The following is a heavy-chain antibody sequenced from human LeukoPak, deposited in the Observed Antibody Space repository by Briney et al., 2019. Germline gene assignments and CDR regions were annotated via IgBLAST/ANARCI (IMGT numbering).Heavy chain of an antibody. CDR3: ARGLDNYGSGSSD. Sequence: GGSLRLSCAASGFTFSSYEMNWVCQAPGQGLERVSYISGSGNTISYSDSVKGRFNTSRDNAKKSLYLQMNSLRAEDTAVYYCARGLDNYGSGSSDWGQGTLVTVSS. V-gene: IGHV3-48*03. J-gene: IGHJ4*02. CDR1: GFTFSSYE. CDR2: ISGSGNTI. D-gene: IGHD3-10*01.